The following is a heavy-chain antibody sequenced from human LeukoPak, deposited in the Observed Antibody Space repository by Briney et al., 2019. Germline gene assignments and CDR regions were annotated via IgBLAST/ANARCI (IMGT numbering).Heavy chain of an antibody. CDR2: INYSGNT. Sequence: SETLSLTCTVSGGSFDTYYWSWIRQPPGEGLEWIGYINYSGNTNYNPSLKSRVSVSVDTSNNQFSLRLRSVTAADTAVYYCARLASSGWSHCDYWGQGTLVTVSS. J-gene: IGHJ4*02. CDR3: ARLASSGWSHCDY. V-gene: IGHV4-59*01. D-gene: IGHD6-19*01. CDR1: GGSFDTYY.